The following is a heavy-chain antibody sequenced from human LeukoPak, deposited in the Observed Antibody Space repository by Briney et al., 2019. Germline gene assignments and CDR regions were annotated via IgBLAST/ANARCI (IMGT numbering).Heavy chain of an antibody. CDR2: IYPGDSDT. D-gene: IGHD4-23*01. J-gene: IGHJ5*02. Sequence: GESLKISCKGSGNSFPSYWIGWVRQRPGKGLGWMEIIYPGDSDTRYSPSFQGQVTISADKSISTAYLQWSSLKASDSAMYYCARATVANSWFDPWGQGTLVTVSS. CDR3: ARATVANSWFDP. V-gene: IGHV5-51*01. CDR1: GNSFPSYW.